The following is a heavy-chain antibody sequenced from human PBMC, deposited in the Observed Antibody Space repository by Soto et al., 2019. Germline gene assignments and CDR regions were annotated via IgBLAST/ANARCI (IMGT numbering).Heavy chain of an antibody. CDR3: AKTRPAAGYSSRTWFDP. CDR2: ISGSGGST. CDR1: GFTFSSYA. J-gene: IGHJ5*02. V-gene: IGHV3-23*01. D-gene: IGHD6-13*01. Sequence: GGSLRLSCAASGFTFSSYAMSWVRQSPGKGLEWVSAISGSGGSTYYADSVKGRFTISRDNSKNTLYLQMNSLRAEDTAVYYCAKTRPAAGYSSRTWFDPWGQGTLVTVSS.